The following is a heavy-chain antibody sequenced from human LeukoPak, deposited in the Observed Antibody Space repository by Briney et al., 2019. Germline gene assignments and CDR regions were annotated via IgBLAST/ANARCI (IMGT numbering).Heavy chain of an antibody. Sequence: PSEALSLTCTVSGGSISSHYWSWIRQPPGKGLEWIGYIYYSGSTNYNPSLKSRVTISVDTSKNQFSLKLSSVTAADTAVYYCARGGLYSSSPFDYWGQGTLVTVSS. J-gene: IGHJ4*02. V-gene: IGHV4-59*11. D-gene: IGHD6-6*01. CDR3: ARGGLYSSSPFDY. CDR2: IYYSGST. CDR1: GGSISSHY.